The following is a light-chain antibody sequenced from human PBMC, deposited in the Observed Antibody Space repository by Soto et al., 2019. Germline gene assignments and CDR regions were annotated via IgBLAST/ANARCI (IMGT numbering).Light chain of an antibody. V-gene: IGLV2-8*01. Sequence: QSALTQPPSASGSPGQSVTISCTGTKSDIGVYDFVSWYQHHPGKAPRLIIYEVVQRPSGVPDRFSGSKSGNTASLTVSGLQAEDEADYYCQSYDSGLSEGVFGGGTKLTVL. J-gene: IGLJ3*02. CDR2: EVV. CDR3: QSYDSGLSEGV. CDR1: KSDIGVYDF.